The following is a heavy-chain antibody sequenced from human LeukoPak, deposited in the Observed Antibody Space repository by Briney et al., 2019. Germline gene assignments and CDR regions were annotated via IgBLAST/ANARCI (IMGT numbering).Heavy chain of an antibody. CDR3: ARGNWDSSGWYYDY. D-gene: IGHD6-19*01. J-gene: IGHJ4*02. CDR1: GGTFSSYA. V-gene: IGHV1-69*05. Sequence: KVSCKASGGTFSSYAISWVRQAPGQGLEWMGRITSIFGTANYAQKFQGRVRLTTDESTNTAYMEVSSLRSEDTAAYYCARGNWDSSGWYYDYWGQGTLVTVSS. CDR2: ITSIFGTA.